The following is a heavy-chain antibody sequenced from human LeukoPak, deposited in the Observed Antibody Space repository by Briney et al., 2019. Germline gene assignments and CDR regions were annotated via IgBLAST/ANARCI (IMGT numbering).Heavy chain of an antibody. J-gene: IGHJ3*02. CDR2: INWSGVST. D-gene: IGHD3-10*01. CDR1: GFTFDDYG. Sequence: GGSLRLSCAASGFTFDDYGMSWVRQGPGKGLEWVSGINWSGVSTGYADSVKGRFTIYRDNAKNSLYLQMNSLRAEDTALYYCAGAYGSGSYDDAFGIWGQGTLVTVSS. CDR3: AGAYGSGSYDDAFGI. V-gene: IGHV3-20*04.